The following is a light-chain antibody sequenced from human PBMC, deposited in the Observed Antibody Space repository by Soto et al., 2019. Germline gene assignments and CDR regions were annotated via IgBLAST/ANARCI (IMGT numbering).Light chain of an antibody. CDR2: GAS. Sequence: EIVLTQSPGTLSLSPRERATLSCRASQSVANAYLAWYQHKVGQSPRLLIYGASNRAPGIPDRVSGSGSGTDFTLTISRLEPEDVAVYYCQQYAASPRTFGQGTQVEVK. V-gene: IGKV3-20*01. CDR1: QSVANAY. CDR3: QQYAASPRT. J-gene: IGKJ1*01.